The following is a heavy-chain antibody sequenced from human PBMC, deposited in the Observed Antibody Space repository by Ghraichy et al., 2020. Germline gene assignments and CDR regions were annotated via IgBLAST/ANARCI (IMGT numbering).Heavy chain of an antibody. Sequence: GESLNISCAASGFSFGGYSMNWVRQAPGKGLEWLSYISSVSDATRYADSVKGRFTISRDNAKNSLYLQMNSLREEDTAVYYCARDRTEPNFDYWAREPWSPSPQ. CDR2: ISSVSDAT. CDR1: GFSFGGYS. V-gene: IGHV3-48*02. CDR3: ARDRTEPNFDY. D-gene: IGHD1-14*01. J-gene: IGHJ4*02.